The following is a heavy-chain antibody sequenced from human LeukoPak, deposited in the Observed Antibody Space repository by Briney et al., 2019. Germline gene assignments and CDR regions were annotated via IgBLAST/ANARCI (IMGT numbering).Heavy chain of an antibody. CDR2: IIPIFGTA. V-gene: IGHV1-69*13. CDR1: GGTVSSYA. J-gene: IGHJ4*02. D-gene: IGHD4-23*01. CDR3: ARGRRIRWFEFDY. Sequence: SVKVSCKASGGTVSSYAISWVRQAPGQGLEWMGGIIPIFGTANYAQKFQGRVTITADESTSTAYMELSSLRSEDTAVYYCARGRRIRWFEFDYWGQGTLVTVSS.